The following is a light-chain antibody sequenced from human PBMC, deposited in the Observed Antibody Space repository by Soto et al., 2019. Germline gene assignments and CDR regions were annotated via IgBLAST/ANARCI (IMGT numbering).Light chain of an antibody. V-gene: IGKV3-11*01. CDR2: DAL. J-gene: IGKJ5*01. CDR1: QSISRY. Sequence: EIVLTQSPATLSLSPGERATLSCRASQSISRYLAWYQQKPGQAPRLLIYDALNRATGIPARFSGSGSGTDFTLTISSLEPEDLAVYYCQQRYNWPLTFGQGTRLEIK. CDR3: QQRYNWPLT.